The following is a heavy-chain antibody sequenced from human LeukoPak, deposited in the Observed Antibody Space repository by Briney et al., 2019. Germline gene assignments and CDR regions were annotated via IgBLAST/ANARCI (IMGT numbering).Heavy chain of an antibody. J-gene: IGHJ6*04. D-gene: IGHD5-12*01. CDR2: ISSSSSYI. CDR1: GFTFSSYS. V-gene: IGHV3-21*01. Sequence: PGGSLRLSCAASGFTFSSYSMNWVRQAPGKGLEWVSSISSSSSYIYYADSVKGRFTISRDNAKKSLDLQMNSLRPEDTAVYYFARDQTTFSGPAQSYYSGMDVWGKGPTVTVPS. CDR3: ARDQTTFSGPAQSYYSGMDV.